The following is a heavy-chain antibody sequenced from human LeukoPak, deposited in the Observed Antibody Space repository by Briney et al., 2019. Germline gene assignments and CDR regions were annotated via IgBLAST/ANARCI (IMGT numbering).Heavy chain of an antibody. CDR2: IKVSSGRT. V-gene: IGHV1-46*01. J-gene: IGHJ4*02. CDR1: GYTFSDFY. CDR3: AREPPESYHSYY. Sequence: GASVKVSCKASGYTFSDFYVHWVRQAPGQGLEWIGIIKVSSGRTDYAQKFQGRVTMTRDMSTSTVYMELTNLRSEDTAMYYCAREPPESYHSYYWGQGTLVTVSS. D-gene: IGHD2-2*01.